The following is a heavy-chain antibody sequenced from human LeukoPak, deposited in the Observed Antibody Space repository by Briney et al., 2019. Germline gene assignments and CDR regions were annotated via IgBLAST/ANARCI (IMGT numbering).Heavy chain of an antibody. J-gene: IGHJ5*02. V-gene: IGHV3-66*01. CDR2: IYSGGST. D-gene: IGHD5-18*01. CDR1: GFTVSSNY. CDR3: ARSYGDTAMVNWFDP. Sequence: GGYLRRSCAASGFTVSSNYMSWVRQAPGKGLEWVSVIYSGGSTYYADSVKGRFTISRDNSKNTLYLQMNSLRAEDTAVYYCARSYGDTAMVNWFDPWSQGTLVTVSS.